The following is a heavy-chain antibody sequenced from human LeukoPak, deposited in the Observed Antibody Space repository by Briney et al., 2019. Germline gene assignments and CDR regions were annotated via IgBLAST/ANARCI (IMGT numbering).Heavy chain of an antibody. CDR3: ARTSDSPYYDFWSGYQFYYYYYYMDV. V-gene: IGHV4-34*01. J-gene: IGHJ6*03. Sequence: PSETLSLTCAVYGGSFSGYYWSWIRQPPGKGLEWIGEINHSGSTNYNPSLKSRVTISVDTSKNQFSLKLSSVTAADTAVYYCARTSDSPYYDFWSGYQFYYYYYYMDVWGKGTTATVSS. D-gene: IGHD3-3*01. CDR2: INHSGST. CDR1: GGSFSGYY.